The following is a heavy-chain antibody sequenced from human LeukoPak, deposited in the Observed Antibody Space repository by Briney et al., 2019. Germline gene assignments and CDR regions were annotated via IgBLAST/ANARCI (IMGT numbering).Heavy chain of an antibody. CDR1: GGSISSYY. D-gene: IGHD2-21*01. J-gene: IGHJ6*02. CDR3: ARKVRSSGDLYYYYYGMDV. CDR2: IYYSGST. Sequence: SETLSLTCTVSGGSISSYYWSWIRQPPGKGLEWIGYIYYSGSTNYNPSLKSRVTISVDTSKNQFSLKLSSVTAADTAMYYCARKVRSSGDLYYYYYGMDVWGQGTTVTVSS. V-gene: IGHV4-59*01.